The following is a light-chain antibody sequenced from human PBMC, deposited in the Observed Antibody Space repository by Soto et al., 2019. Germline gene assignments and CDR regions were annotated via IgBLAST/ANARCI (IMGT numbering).Light chain of an antibody. CDR1: QSVSSN. V-gene: IGKV3-15*01. Sequence: EIVMTQSPATLSVSPGEGATLSCRASQSVSSNLAWYQQKPGQAPRLLIYGASTRATGNPARFSGSGSGTEFTLTISSLQSEDFAVYSCYQYSNWSPYSFGQGTKLEI. CDR3: YQYSNWSPYS. J-gene: IGKJ2*01. CDR2: GAS.